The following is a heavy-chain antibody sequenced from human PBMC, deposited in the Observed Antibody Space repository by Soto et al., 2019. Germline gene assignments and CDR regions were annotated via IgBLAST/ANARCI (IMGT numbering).Heavy chain of an antibody. D-gene: IGHD6-13*01. J-gene: IGHJ3*02. CDR3: ARGIAAAGHTDAFDI. CDR2: INPNSGGT. Sequence: ASVKVSCKASGYTFTGYYMHWVRQAPGQGLEWMGWINPNSGGTNYAQKFQGWVTMTRDTSISTAYMELSRLRSDDTAVYYCARGIAAAGHTDAFDIWGQGTMVTVSS. CDR1: GYTFTGYY. V-gene: IGHV1-2*04.